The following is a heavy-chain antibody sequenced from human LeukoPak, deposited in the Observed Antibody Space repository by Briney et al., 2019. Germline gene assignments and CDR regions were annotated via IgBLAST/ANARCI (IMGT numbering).Heavy chain of an antibody. Sequence: ASVKVSCKASGYTFTSYDINWVRQATGQGLEWMGWMNPNGGNTGYAQKFQGRVTMTRNTSISTAYMELSSLRSEDTAVYYCARRSLKKTTFDYWGQGTLVTVSS. V-gene: IGHV1-8*01. CDR2: MNPNGGNT. CDR1: GYTFTSYD. D-gene: IGHD1-1*01. CDR3: ARRSLKKTTFDY. J-gene: IGHJ4*02.